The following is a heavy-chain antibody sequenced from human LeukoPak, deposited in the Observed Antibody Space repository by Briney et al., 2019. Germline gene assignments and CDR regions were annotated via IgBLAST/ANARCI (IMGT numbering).Heavy chain of an antibody. V-gene: IGHV1-69*05. J-gene: IGHJ4*02. D-gene: IGHD3-3*01. CDR1: GGTFSSYA. CDR2: IIPIFGTA. CDR3: ARDGAVYPYYDFWGGEH. Sequence: ASVKDSCKASGGTFSSYAISWVRQAPGQGLEWMGRIIPIFGTANYAQKFQGRVTITTDESTSTAYMELSSLRSEDTAVYYCARDGAVYPYYDFWGGEHWGQGTLVTVSS.